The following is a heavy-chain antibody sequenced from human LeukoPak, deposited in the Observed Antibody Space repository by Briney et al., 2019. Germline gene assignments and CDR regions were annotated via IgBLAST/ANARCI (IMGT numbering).Heavy chain of an antibody. CDR1: GFTFSSYA. Sequence: GGSLRLSCAASGFTFSSYAMHWVRQAPGKGLEWVAVISYDGSNKYYADSVKGRFTISRDNSKNTLYLQMNSLRAEDTAVYYCAKSLSDFWSGPIHYWGQGTLVTVSS. D-gene: IGHD3-3*01. CDR3: AKSLSDFWSGPIHY. V-gene: IGHV3-30-3*02. CDR2: ISYDGSNK. J-gene: IGHJ4*02.